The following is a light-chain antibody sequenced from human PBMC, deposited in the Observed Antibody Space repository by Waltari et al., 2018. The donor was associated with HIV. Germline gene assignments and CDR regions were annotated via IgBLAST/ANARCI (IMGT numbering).Light chain of an antibody. CDR2: DAS. V-gene: IGKV3-15*01. CDR3: QQYNKWPPFT. CDR1: QGIINH. J-gene: IGKJ3*01. Sequence: EVVMTQSPATLSVSPGERATLSCRASQGIINHLAWYQQKPGQAPRLLIYDASIRATGIAARFSGSGSGTEFTLTISSLQSEDFAVYYCQQYNKWPPFTFGPGTIVDFK.